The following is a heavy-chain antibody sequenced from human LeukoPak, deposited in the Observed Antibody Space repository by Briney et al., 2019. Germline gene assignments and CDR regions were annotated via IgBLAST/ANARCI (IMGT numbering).Heavy chain of an antibody. V-gene: IGHV4-39*02. CDR1: GGSISSRIYS. D-gene: IGHD2-15*01. Sequence: PSETLSLTCTVSGGSISSRIYSWVWIRQPPGKGLEWIGSIYYSGTTYYNPSLKSRVTMSIDTSKSRFSLKLTSVTAADTAVYYCARSPLLLYVTGLYYFDYWGQGILVTASS. CDR3: ARSPLLLYVTGLYYFDY. J-gene: IGHJ4*02. CDR2: IYYSGTT.